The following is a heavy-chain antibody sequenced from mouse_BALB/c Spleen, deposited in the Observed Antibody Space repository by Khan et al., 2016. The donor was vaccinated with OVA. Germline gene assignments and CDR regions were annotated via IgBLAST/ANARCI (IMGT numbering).Heavy chain of an antibody. V-gene: IGHV3-2*02. CDR2: ISSSGRT. Sequence: EVQLQESGPGLVKPSQSLSLTCTVTGYSITSDYAWNWIRQFPGNKLEWMGYISSSGRTSYNPSLKSRISITRDTSKNQFFLQLNSVTTEDTATSYCARAVTITTVVATDFDYWGQGTTLTVSS. CDR1: GYSITSDYA. CDR3: ARAVTITTVVATDFDY. J-gene: IGHJ2*01. D-gene: IGHD1-1*01.